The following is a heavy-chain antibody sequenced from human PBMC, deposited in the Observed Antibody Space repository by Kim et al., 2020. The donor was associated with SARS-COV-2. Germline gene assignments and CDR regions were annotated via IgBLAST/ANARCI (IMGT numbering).Heavy chain of an antibody. CDR1: GFTVSSNY. Sequence: GSLRLCCEASGFTVSSNYMSWVRQAPGKGLEWVSVIYSGGSTYYADSVKGRFTISRDNSKNTLYLQINSLRAEDTAVDYCARDISLWSPDTWGQVTLVT. CDR2: IYSGGST. CDR3: ARDISLWSPDT. V-gene: IGHV3-66*01. J-gene: IGHJ5*02. D-gene: IGHD3-3*01.